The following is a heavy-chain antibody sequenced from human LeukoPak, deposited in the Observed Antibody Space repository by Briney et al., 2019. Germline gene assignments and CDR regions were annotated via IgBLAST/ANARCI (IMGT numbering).Heavy chain of an antibody. CDR2: IWYDGSNK. D-gene: IGHD5-12*01. J-gene: IGHJ4*02. V-gene: IGHV3-33*03. Sequence: PGRSLRLSCAASGFTFSSYGMHWVRQAPGKGLEWVAVIWYDGSNKYYADSVKGRFTISRDNAKNSLYLQMSRLRVEDTAMYYCARARGNSGLSSYDQWGQGTLVTVSP. CDR3: ARARGNSGLSSYDQ. CDR1: GFTFSSYG.